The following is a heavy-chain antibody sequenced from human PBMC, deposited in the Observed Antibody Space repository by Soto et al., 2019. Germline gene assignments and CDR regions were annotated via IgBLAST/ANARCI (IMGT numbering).Heavy chain of an antibody. Sequence: QVQLQQWGAGLLKPSETLSLTCAVYGGSFSGYYWSWIRQPPGKGLEWIGEINHSGSTNYNPSLKSRVTISVDTSKNQFSLKLSSVTAADTAVYYCARGETNIVVVPAAPNWFDPWGQGTLVTVSS. V-gene: IGHV4-34*01. CDR2: INHSGST. CDR3: ARGETNIVVVPAAPNWFDP. CDR1: GGSFSGYY. D-gene: IGHD2-2*01. J-gene: IGHJ5*02.